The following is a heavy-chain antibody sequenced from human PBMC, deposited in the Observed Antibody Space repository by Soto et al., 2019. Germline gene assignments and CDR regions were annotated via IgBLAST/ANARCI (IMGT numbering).Heavy chain of an antibody. J-gene: IGHJ6*01. CDR2: ISTHTGNT. Sequence: QAQVLQSGAEVKKPGASVKVSCKASGYTFTTYGVSWVRQAPGQGLEWMGWISTHTGNTLYAQKFQGRVTVTTGTSSDTADLGLRSLRSGETAVYYCARDVGVAAYGARIPCMDVWGQGTTVTVSS. D-gene: IGHD3-10*01. CDR1: GYTFTTYG. V-gene: IGHV1-18*01. CDR3: ARDVGVAAYGARIPCMDV.